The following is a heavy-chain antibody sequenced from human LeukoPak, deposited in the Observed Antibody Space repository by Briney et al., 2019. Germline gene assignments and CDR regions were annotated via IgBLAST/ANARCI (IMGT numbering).Heavy chain of an antibody. CDR3: ARAGYYDSSGYNWYFDL. D-gene: IGHD3-22*01. CDR2: IYYSGST. V-gene: IGHV4-59*01. J-gene: IGHJ2*01. Sequence: SETLSLTCAVYGESFSGYYWSWIRQPPGKGLEWIGYIYYSGSTNYNPSLKSRVTISVDTSKNQFSLKLSSVTAADTAVYYCARAGYYDSSGYNWYFDLWGRGTLVTVSS. CDR1: GESFSGYY.